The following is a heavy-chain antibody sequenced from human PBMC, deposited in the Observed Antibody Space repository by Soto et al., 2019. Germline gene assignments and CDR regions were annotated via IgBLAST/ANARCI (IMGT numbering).Heavy chain of an antibody. CDR3: ARLWWSRKVLDY. CDR2: IYYSGST. D-gene: IGHD2-21*01. Sequence: PSETLSLSCTVSGGSSSSGGYYWSWIRQHPGKGLEWIGYIYYSGSTYYTPSLKSRVTISVDTSKNQFSLKLSSVTAADTAVYYCARLWWSRKVLDYWGQGTLVTVSS. V-gene: IGHV4-31*03. CDR1: GGSSSSGGYY. J-gene: IGHJ4*02.